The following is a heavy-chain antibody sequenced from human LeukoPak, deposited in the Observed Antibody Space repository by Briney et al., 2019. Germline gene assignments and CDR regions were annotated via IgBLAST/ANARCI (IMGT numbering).Heavy chain of an antibody. V-gene: IGHV1-2*02. Sequence: ASVKVSCKASGYTFTGYYMHWVRQAPGQGLEWMGWINPNSGGTNYAQKFQGRVTMTRDTSISTAYMELSSLISDDTAVYYCARETTGDDAFDIWGQGTMVTVSS. J-gene: IGHJ3*02. CDR2: INPNSGGT. D-gene: IGHD4-17*01. CDR1: GYTFTGYY. CDR3: ARETTGDDAFDI.